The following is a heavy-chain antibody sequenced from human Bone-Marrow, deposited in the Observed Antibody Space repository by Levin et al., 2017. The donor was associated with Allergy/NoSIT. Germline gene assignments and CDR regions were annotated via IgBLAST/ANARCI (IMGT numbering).Heavy chain of an antibody. CDR1: GFTFSNYD. J-gene: IGHJ4*02. CDR2: VSTTGDRT. Sequence: PGGSLRLSCAASGFTFSNYDMRWVRQAPGKGLEWVSTVSTTGDRTYYADSVKGRFTVSRDNSKNTAYLQMSGLRVEDTAVYYCARRSEGSEILSSDYWGQGTLVTVSS. D-gene: IGHD5-24*01. CDR3: ARRSEGSEILSSDY. V-gene: IGHV3-23*01.